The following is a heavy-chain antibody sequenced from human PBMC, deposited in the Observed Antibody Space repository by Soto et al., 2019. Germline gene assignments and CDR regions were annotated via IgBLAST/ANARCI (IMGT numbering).Heavy chain of an antibody. CDR2: IYYTGST. V-gene: IGHV4-28*01. J-gene: IGHJ2*01. D-gene: IGHD6-6*01. Sequence: QVQLQESGPGLVRPSDTLSLTCAVSGSSITNSNWWGWFRQPPGKGLEWVGYIYYTGSTYNNPSLKSRVVMSVDTSKSQFSLKLSSVTAVDTAVYYCARKYTSSSGFDFDLWGRGTLVTVSS. CDR1: GSSITNSNW. CDR3: ARKYTSSSGFDFDL.